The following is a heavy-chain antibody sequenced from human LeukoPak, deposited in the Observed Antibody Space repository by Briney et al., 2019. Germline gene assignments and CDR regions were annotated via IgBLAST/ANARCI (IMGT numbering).Heavy chain of an antibody. CDR2: IYYSGST. CDR3: ARDPYGSSWRYYYYYYMDV. Sequence: SETLSLTCTVSGGSISSSSYYWGWIRQPPGKWLAWIGSIYYSGSTYYNPSLKSRVTISVDTSKNQLSLKLSSVTAADAAVYYCARDPYGSSWRYYYYYYMDVWGKGTTVTVSS. D-gene: IGHD6-13*01. J-gene: IGHJ6*03. CDR1: GGSISSSSYY. V-gene: IGHV4-39*07.